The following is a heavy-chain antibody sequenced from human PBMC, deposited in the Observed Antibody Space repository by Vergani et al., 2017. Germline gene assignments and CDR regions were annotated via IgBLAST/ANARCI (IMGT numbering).Heavy chain of an antibody. J-gene: IGHJ4*02. Sequence: EVQPVESGGGLVKPGGSLRLSCTTSGFTFSSAWMSWVRQAPGKGLEWVARIRPKTDGETTDYAAPVKGRFTISRDDSKNTLYLQMNSLKNEDTAVYYCTPPTEGKLRYYFDYGGKGTRVTVSS. CDR3: TPPTEGKLRYYFDY. V-gene: IGHV3-15*01. CDR1: GFTFSSAW. D-gene: IGHD3-9*01. CDR2: IRPKTDGETT.